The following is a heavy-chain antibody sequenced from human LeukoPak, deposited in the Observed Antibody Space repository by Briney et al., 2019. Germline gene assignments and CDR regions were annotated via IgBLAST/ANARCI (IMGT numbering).Heavy chain of an antibody. CDR3: ARGARCSSTSCYAYYYGMDV. V-gene: IGHV1-69*01. Sequence: SVKVSCKASGGTFNSYAISWVRQAPGQGLEWMGGISPIFGTANYAQKFQGRVTITADESTSTAYMELSSLRSEDTAVYYCARGARCSSTSCYAYYYGMDVWGKGTTVTVSS. CDR1: GGTFNSYA. CDR2: ISPIFGTA. D-gene: IGHD2-2*01. J-gene: IGHJ6*04.